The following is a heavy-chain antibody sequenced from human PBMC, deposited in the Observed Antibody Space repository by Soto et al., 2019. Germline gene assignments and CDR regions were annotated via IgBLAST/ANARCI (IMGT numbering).Heavy chain of an antibody. CDR1: GFTFSSYA. CDR3: AKVSKHLRYFDWLPHWYYGMDV. V-gene: IGHV3-23*01. J-gene: IGHJ6*02. CDR2: ICGSGGST. Sequence: GGSLRLSCAASGFTFSSYAMSWVRQAPGKGLEWVSAICGSGGSTYYADSLKGRFTISRDNSKNTLYLQMNSLRAEDTAVYYCAKVSKHLRYFDWLPHWYYGMDVWGQGTTVTVSS. D-gene: IGHD3-9*01.